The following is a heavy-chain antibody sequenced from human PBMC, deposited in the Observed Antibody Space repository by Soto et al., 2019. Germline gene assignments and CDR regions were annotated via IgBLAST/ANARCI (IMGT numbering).Heavy chain of an antibody. CDR2: ISSSGSMI. D-gene: IGHD4-17*01. CDR3: ARVDGDYVPIDY. J-gene: IGHJ4*02. V-gene: IGHV3-48*02. CDR1: GFTFSSYT. Sequence: EVQLLQSGGGSVQPGGSLRLSCATSGFTFSSYTMNWVRQAPGKGLEWVSYISSSGSMIFYADSVKGRFTISRDNAKKSLYLQMNSLRDEDTAVYYCARVDGDYVPIDYWGQGTLVTVS.